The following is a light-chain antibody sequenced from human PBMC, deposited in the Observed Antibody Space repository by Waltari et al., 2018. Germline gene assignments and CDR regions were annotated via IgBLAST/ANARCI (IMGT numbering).Light chain of an antibody. CDR2: EAS. CDR1: QPVSRK. CDR3: QQYNNWPPWT. V-gene: IGKV3-15*01. J-gene: IGKJ1*01. Sequence: EVVMTQSPVTLSVSPGERATLSCSASQPVSRKLAGYQQKPGQAPRLVIYEASTRATGIPARFSGRGSGTEFTHISSSLQPEDFAVYYCQQYNNWPPWTFGQGTKVELK.